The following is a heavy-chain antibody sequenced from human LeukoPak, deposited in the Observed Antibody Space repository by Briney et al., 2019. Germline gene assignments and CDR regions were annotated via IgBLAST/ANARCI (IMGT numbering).Heavy chain of an antibody. CDR3: AREKSQWELLRVRHYYYYMDV. CDR1: GFTFSDYY. CDR2: ISSSGSTI. J-gene: IGHJ6*03. D-gene: IGHD1-26*01. V-gene: IGHV3-11*04. Sequence: GGSLRLSCAASGFTFSDYYMSWIRQAPGKGLEWVSYISSSGSTIYYADSVKGRFTISRDNAKNSLYLQMNSLRAEDTAVYYCAREKSQWELLRVRHYYYYMDVWGKGTTVTVSS.